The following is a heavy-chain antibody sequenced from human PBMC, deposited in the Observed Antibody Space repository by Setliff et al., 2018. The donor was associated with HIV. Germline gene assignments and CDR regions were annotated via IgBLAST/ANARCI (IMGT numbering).Heavy chain of an antibody. CDR2: IYHRGST. CDR1: GGSISSGGYS. D-gene: IGHD5-12*01. CDR3: ARAPLEYSGYDYLRYFDY. J-gene: IGHJ4*02. Sequence: SETLSLTCDVSGGSISSGGYSWNWIRQPPGKGLEWIGYIYHRGSTYYNPSLKSRVTISVDRSKNQFSLKLSSVTAADTAVYYCARAPLEYSGYDYLRYFDYWGQGTLVTVSS. V-gene: IGHV4-30-2*01.